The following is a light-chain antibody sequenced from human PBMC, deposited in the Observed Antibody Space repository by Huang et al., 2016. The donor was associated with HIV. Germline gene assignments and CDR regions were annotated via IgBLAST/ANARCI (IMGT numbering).Light chain of an antibody. J-gene: IGKJ1*01. V-gene: IGKV1-39*01. CDR1: QRINSY. CDR3: QQSYNTPT. CDR2: GAS. Sequence: DIQMTQSPSSLSASVGDRVTITCRASQRINSYLNWYQQKPGKAPNLLFYGASSLQSGVPSRFSGSGSGTDFTLTISSLQPEDFATYYCQQSYNTPTFGHGTKVEI.